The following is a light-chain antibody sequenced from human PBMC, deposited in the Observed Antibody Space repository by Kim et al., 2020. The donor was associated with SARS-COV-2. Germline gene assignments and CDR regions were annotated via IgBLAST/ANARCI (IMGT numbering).Light chain of an antibody. Sequence: AGETARLSCRASQGVSAKLAWYQQKPSQTPRRPVYGASARTTSIPARFSGSGSGTESTLSISSLQSEAFAVWFCPPYNDSPPLTFGGGTKVDIK. CDR2: GAS. V-gene: IGKV3-15*01. CDR3: PPYNDSPPLT. J-gene: IGKJ4*01. CDR1: QGVSAK.